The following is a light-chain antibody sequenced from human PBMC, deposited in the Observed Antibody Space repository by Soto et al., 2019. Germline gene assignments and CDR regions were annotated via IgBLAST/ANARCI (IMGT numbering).Light chain of an antibody. CDR3: SSYSSSSTLV. Sequence: QSVLTQPASVSGSPGQSITISCTGTSSDFGGYNYVSWYQQYPGKAPKLMIYEVSNRPSGVSYRFSGSKSGNTASLTISGLEAEDEANYYCSSYSSSSTLVFGTGTKLTVL. V-gene: IGLV2-14*01. CDR2: EVS. J-gene: IGLJ1*01. CDR1: SSDFGGYNY.